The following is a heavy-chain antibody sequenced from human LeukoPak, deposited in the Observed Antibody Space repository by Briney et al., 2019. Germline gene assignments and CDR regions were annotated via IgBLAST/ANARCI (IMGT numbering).Heavy chain of an antibody. CDR3: ARSIYSRPMDV. J-gene: IGHJ6*03. Sequence: ASVKVSCKASGYTFTGYYMHWVRQAPGQGLEWMGWMNPNSGNTGYAQKFQGRVTMTRDTSISTAYMDLSRLRSDDTAVYHCARSIYSRPMDVWGKGTTVTVSS. CDR2: MNPNSGNT. CDR1: GYTFTGYY. D-gene: IGHD5-18*01. V-gene: IGHV1-2*02.